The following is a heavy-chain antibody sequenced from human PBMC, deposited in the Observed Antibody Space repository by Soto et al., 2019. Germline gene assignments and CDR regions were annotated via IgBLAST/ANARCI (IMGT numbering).Heavy chain of an antibody. CDR2: ISWDGGST. V-gene: IGHV3-43*01. CDR3: AKDSRGGYYYYMDV. CDR1: GFTFDDYT. Sequence: GGSLRLSCAASGFTFDDYTMHWVRQAPGPGLEWVSLISWDGGSTYYADAGKGRFTISRDNSKNSLYLQMNSLRTEDTAWYYWAKDSRGGYYYYMDVWGKGTTVTVSS. J-gene: IGHJ6*03. D-gene: IGHD3-10*01.